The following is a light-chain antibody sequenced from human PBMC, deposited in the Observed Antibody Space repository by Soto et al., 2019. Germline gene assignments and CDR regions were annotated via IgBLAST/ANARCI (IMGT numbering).Light chain of an antibody. CDR1: QSVGSN. CDR2: SAA. CDR3: QHCTKRWT. J-gene: IGKJ1*01. Sequence: EIVMTQSPATLSVSPGERVTLSCRASQSVGSNLACYQKKPGQAPRLPIYSAATRATGSPARFSGSVSGTEFTLTISSLQSEDFGVYYGQHCTKRWTFGQGTKVEI. V-gene: IGKV3D-15*01.